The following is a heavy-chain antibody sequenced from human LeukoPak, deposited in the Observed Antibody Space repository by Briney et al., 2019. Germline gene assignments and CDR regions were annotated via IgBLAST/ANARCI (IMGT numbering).Heavy chain of an antibody. J-gene: IGHJ5*02. CDR2: IYHSGST. Sequence: SGTLSLTCAVSGVSISSSNWWSWVRQPPGQGLGWIGEIYHSGSTNYNPSLKSRVTISVDKSKNQFSLKLSSVTAADTAVYYCASKAGMYSSSWPNNWFDPWGQGTLVTVSS. V-gene: IGHV4-4*02. CDR1: GVSISSSNW. D-gene: IGHD6-13*01. CDR3: ASKAGMYSSSWPNNWFDP.